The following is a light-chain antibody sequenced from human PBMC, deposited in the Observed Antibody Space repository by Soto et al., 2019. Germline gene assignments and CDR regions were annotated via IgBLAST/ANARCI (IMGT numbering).Light chain of an antibody. Sequence: SYELTQPPSVSVAPGKTARITCGGDIIGSKSVHWYQQKPGQAPVLVIYYDSDRPSGIPERFSGSISESTATLTISRVEVGDEADYYCQVWDDSSAHAVFGGGTQLTVL. CDR3: QVWDDSSAHAV. J-gene: IGLJ7*01. CDR2: YDS. V-gene: IGLV3-21*04. CDR1: IIGSKS.